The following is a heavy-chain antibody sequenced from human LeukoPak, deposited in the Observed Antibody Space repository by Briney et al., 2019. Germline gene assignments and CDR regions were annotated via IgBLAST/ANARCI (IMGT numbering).Heavy chain of an antibody. J-gene: IGHJ4*01. CDR2: TDAGGSST. Sequence: GGSLRLSCAASEVNFENHWMHWVRQVPGKGLEWVPRTDAGGSSTSYADSVRGRFSISRDNGKSTLYLQMNSLRVEDTAVYYCARGPPTGGGAYVGDYWGHGTLVTVSS. V-gene: IGHV3-74*01. CDR3: ARGPPTGGGAYVGDY. D-gene: IGHD2-8*02. CDR1: EVNFENHW.